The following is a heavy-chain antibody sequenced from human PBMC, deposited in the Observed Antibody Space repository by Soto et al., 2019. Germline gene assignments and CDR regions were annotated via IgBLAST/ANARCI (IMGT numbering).Heavy chain of an antibody. CDR3: ARVHKKELVTVPAAHYDH. Sequence: QVRLQESGPGLVKSSETLSLTCTVSGGSLSSFYWGWIRRPPGKGLEWIGYIYHSGTTRYNSSLKSRVTMSVDSSKNEFSLKLTSVTAADTATYYCARVHKKELVTVPAAHYDHWGHGTLVTVAS. CDR2: IYHSGTT. CDR1: GGSLSSFY. V-gene: IGHV4-59*01. J-gene: IGHJ4*01. D-gene: IGHD2-2*01.